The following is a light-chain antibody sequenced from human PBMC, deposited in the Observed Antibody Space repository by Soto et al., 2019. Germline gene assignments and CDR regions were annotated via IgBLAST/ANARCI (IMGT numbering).Light chain of an antibody. J-gene: IGKJ5*01. Sequence: EIVLTQSPATLSLSPGERATLSCRASQSVSSYLAWYQQKPGQAPRLLFYDASNRATGIPARFSGSGSGTDFTLTISSLEPEDFAVYYCQQRSNWITFGQGTRLEIE. CDR3: QQRSNWIT. V-gene: IGKV3-11*01. CDR1: QSVSSY. CDR2: DAS.